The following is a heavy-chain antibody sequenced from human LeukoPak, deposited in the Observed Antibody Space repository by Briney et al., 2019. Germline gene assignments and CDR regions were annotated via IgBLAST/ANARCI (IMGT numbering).Heavy chain of an antibody. D-gene: IGHD6-13*01. J-gene: IGHJ4*02. CDR3: ARDHGTSAWYFY. CDR2: INHSGST. V-gene: IGHV4-34*01. CDR1: GGSFSGYY. Sequence: PSETLSLTCAVYGGSFSGYYWSWIRQPPGKGLEWIGEINHSGSTNYNPSLKSRVTISVDTSKNQLSLRLSSVTAADTAVYFCARDHGTSAWYFYWGQGTLASVSS.